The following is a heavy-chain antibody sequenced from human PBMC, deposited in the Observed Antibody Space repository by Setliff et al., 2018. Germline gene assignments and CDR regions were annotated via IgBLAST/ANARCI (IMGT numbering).Heavy chain of an antibody. CDR3: ARVADGSGSFYLGFDY. J-gene: IGHJ4*02. Sequence: SETLSLTCTVSGDSISSGSYYWNWIRQHPEKGLEWLGYIFHSGSTHYNSSLKSRITISIDTSKNHFSLELNSVTAADSAVYYCARVADGSGSFYLGFDYWGQGILVTGS. V-gene: IGHV4-31*03. CDR2: IFHSGST. CDR1: GDSISSGSYY. D-gene: IGHD3-10*01.